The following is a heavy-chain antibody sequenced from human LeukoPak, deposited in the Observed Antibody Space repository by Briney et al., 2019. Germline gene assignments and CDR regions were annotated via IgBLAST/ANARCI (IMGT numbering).Heavy chain of an antibody. J-gene: IGHJ5*02. CDR2: INHSGST. V-gene: IGHV4-34*01. D-gene: IGHD2-2*01. CDR1: GGSFSGYY. CDR3: ARGLGYCSSTSCWSWFDP. Sequence: PSETPSLTCAVYGGSFSGYYWSWIRQPPGKGLEWIGEINHSGSTNYNPSLKSRVTISVDTSKNQFSLKLSSVTAADTAVYYCARGLGYCSSTSCWSWFDPWGQGTLVTVSS.